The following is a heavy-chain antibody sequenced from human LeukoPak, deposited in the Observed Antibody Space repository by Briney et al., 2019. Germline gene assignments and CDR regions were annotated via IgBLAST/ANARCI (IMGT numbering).Heavy chain of an antibody. D-gene: IGHD6-13*01. Sequence: AGGSLRLSCAASGFTFSSYSMNWVRQAPGKELEWVSSISSSSSYIYYADSVKGRFTISRDNAKNSLYLQMNSLRAEDTAVYYCARAGIAADFDYWGQGTLVTAPS. CDR3: ARAGIAADFDY. V-gene: IGHV3-21*01. CDR2: ISSSSSYI. CDR1: GFTFSSYS. J-gene: IGHJ4*02.